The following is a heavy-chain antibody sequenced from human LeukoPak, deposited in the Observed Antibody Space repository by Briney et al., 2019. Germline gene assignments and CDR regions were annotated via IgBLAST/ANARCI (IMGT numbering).Heavy chain of an antibody. D-gene: IGHD2-15*01. Sequence: ASVKVSCKASGYTFTSYAMHWVRQAPGQRLEWMGWINAGNGSTKYSQKFQGRVTITRDTSASTAYMELSSLRAEDTAVYYCAKLVVAATPLDYWGQGTLVTVSS. J-gene: IGHJ4*02. V-gene: IGHV1-3*01. CDR3: AKLVVAATPLDY. CDR2: INAGNGST. CDR1: GYTFTSYA.